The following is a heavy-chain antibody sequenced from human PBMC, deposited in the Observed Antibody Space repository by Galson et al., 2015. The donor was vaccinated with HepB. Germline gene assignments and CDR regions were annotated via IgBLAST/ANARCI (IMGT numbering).Heavy chain of an antibody. V-gene: IGHV3-48*01. CDR1: GFTFSNYN. J-gene: IGHJ4*02. CDR3: ARDDGLYYFDY. D-gene: IGHD6-19*01. Sequence: SLRLSCAASGFTFSNYNMNWVRQAPGKGLEWVSYIRNSSSNINYADSVKGRFTISRDNAKNSLYLQMNSLRAEDTAVYYCARDDGLYYFDYWGQGTLVAVSS. CDR2: IRNSSSNI.